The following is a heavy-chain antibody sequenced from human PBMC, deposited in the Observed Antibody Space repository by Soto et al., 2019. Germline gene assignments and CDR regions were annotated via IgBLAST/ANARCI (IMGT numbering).Heavy chain of an antibody. Sequence: GSVKVSCKASGYTFTSYAMHWVRQAPGQRLEWMGWINAGNGNTKYSQKFQGRVTITRDTSASTAYMELSSLRSEDTAVYYCAREEHGYCSSTSCYFEVEYWFDPWGQGTLVTVSS. V-gene: IGHV1-3*01. CDR3: AREEHGYCSSTSCYFEVEYWFDP. D-gene: IGHD2-2*03. CDR2: INAGNGNT. CDR1: GYTFTSYA. J-gene: IGHJ5*02.